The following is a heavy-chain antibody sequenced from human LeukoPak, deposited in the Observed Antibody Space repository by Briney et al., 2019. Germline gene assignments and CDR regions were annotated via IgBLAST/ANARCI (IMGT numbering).Heavy chain of an antibody. CDR2: ISGSGGST. CDR3: AKPSYGSGSYLEGWFDP. D-gene: IGHD3-10*01. V-gene: IGHV3-23*01. J-gene: IGHJ5*02. Sequence: PGGSLRLSCAASGFTFGSYAMSWVRQAPGKGLEWVSAISGSGGSTYYADSVKGRFTISRDNSKNTLYLQMNSLRAEDTAVYYCAKPSYGSGSYLEGWFDPWGQGTLVTVSS. CDR1: GFTFGSYA.